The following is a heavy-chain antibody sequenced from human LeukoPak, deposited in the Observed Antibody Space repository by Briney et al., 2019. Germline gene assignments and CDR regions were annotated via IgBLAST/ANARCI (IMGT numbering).Heavy chain of an antibody. CDR2: IYPGDSDT. D-gene: IGHD5-24*01. J-gene: IGHJ6*03. Sequence: GESLKISCKGSGYSFSTYWIGWVRQMPGKGLEWMGFIYPGDSDTRYSPSFQGQVTISADKYISSAYLQWSSLKASDTAMYYCAKVVELATLTGDSYTYSYHMDVWGKGPRSPSP. CDR3: AKVVELATLTGDSYTYSYHMDV. CDR1: GYSFSTYW. V-gene: IGHV5-51*01.